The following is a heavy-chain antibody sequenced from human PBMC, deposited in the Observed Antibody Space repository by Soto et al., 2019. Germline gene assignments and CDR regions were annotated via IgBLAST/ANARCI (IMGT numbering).Heavy chain of an antibody. CDR3: AHRPRGYAYYFDY. CDR2: IYWDEDK. Sequence: QITLKESGPTLVKPTQTLTLTCTFSGFSLRTRGVVVGWFRQPPGKALEWLALIYWDEDKWYSPSLKSRLTIADDTSKNQVVLTMTNVDPVDTATYYCAHRPRGYAYYFDYWGQGILVTVSS. J-gene: IGHJ4*02. V-gene: IGHV2-5*02. CDR1: GFSLRTRGVV. D-gene: IGHD5-12*01.